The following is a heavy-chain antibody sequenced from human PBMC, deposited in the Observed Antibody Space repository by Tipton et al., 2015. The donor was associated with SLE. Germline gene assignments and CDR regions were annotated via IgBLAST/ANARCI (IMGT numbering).Heavy chain of an antibody. J-gene: IGHJ4*02. CDR2: ISGSGHNT. V-gene: IGHV3-23*01. CDR1: GFTFDDYA. D-gene: IGHD6-13*01. Sequence: SLRLSCAASGFTFDDYAMHWVRQAPGKGLEWVSGISGSGHNTYYGDSVKGRFTISRDNSKNTVYLHMTSLRAEDTAVFYCAKDRGAAPWYPFDYWGQGTLVTVSS. CDR3: AKDRGAAPWYPFDY.